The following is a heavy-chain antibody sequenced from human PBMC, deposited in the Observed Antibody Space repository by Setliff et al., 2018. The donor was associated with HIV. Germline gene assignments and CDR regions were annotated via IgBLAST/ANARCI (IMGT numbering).Heavy chain of an antibody. CDR3: ARDPVEGYYDSSGPDY. D-gene: IGHD3-22*01. CDR1: GDSVSSRSYY. J-gene: IGHJ4*02. Sequence: KPSETLSLTCTVSGDSVSSRSYYWSWIRQPPGKGLEWIGYIYYSGSTNYNPSLKSRVTISVDTSKNHFSLKLRSVTAADTAVYYCARDPVEGYYDSSGPDYWGQGTLVTVSS. CDR2: IYYSGST. V-gene: IGHV4-61*03.